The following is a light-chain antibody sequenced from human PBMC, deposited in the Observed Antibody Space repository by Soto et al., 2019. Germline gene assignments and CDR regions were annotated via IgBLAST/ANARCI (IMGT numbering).Light chain of an antibody. Sequence: DIQMTQSPSSVSASVGDRVTISCRASEDINSRLAWYQQKPGNAPKLLIYAAFILQSGVPSRFSGYGSGTDFTLSISSLQPEDFATYYCQQADCFPITFGQGTRLEIK. CDR3: QQADCFPIT. CDR1: EDINSR. V-gene: IGKV1-12*01. CDR2: AAF. J-gene: IGKJ5*01.